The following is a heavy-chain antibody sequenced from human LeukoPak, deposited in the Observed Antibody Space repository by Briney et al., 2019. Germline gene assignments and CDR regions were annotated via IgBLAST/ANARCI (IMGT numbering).Heavy chain of an antibody. J-gene: IGHJ5*02. CDR2: INHSGST. V-gene: IGHV4-34*01. CDR1: GGSFSGYY. D-gene: IGHD2-15*01. Sequence: SETLSLTCAVYGGSFSGYYWSWIRQPPGKGLEWIGEINHSGSTNYNPSLKSRVTISVDTSKNQFSLKLSSVTAADMAVYYCARSNIVVVVAATLRSKWFDPWGQGTLVTVSS. CDR3: ARSNIVVVVAATLRSKWFDP.